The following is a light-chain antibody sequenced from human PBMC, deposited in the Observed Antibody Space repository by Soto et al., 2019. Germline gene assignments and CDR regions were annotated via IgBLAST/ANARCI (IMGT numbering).Light chain of an antibody. CDR3: LQYDNVLLT. V-gene: IGKV1-33*01. CDR1: QDISNY. CDR2: EAS. J-gene: IGKJ4*01. Sequence: DIQMTQSPSSLSASVGDRVTITCQASQDISNYLNWYQQKPGKAPNLLISEASNLETGVTSRFSGSGSGTDFTFTISSLQPEDIATYYCLQYDNVLLTVGGGTRVEIK.